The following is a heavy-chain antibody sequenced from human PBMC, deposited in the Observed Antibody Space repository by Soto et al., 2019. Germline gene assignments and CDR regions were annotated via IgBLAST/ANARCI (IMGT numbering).Heavy chain of an antibody. CDR3: ERDWGIWSGYYGYSDYGTDV. D-gene: IGHD3-3*01. J-gene: IGHJ6*02. Sequence: QTLSLTCAISGDSVSSNSAAWNLISQSPSRGLEWLGRTYYRSKLYNDYAVSVKSRITINPDTSKNQFSLQLNSVTPEDKDVYYCERDWGIWSGYYGYSDYGTDVSGHGTTVTVS. V-gene: IGHV6-1*01. CDR1: GDSVSSNSAA. CDR2: TYYRSKLYN.